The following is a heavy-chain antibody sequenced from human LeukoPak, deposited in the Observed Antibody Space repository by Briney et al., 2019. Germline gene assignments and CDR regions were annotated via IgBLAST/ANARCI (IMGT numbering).Heavy chain of an antibody. D-gene: IGHD6-19*01. J-gene: IGHJ5*02. CDR2: IYHSGST. CDR1: GGSISSGGYY. V-gene: IGHV4-30-2*01. CDR3: AREQWLDGWFDP. Sequence: PSETLSLTCTVSGGSISSGGYYWSWIRQPPGKGLEWIGYIYHSGSTYYNPSLKSRVTISADTSKNQFSLKLSSVTAADTAVYYCAREQWLDGWFDPWGQGTLVTVSS.